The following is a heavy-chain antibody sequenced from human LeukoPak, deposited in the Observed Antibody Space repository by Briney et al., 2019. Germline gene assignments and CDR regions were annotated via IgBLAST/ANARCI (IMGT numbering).Heavy chain of an antibody. Sequence: PSETLSLTCTASGGSISSYYWSWIRQPPGKGLEWIGYIYYSGSTNYNPSLKSRVTISVDTSKNQFSLKLSSVTAADTAVYYCARVGSSSWFDPWGQGTLVTVSS. CDR3: ARVGSSSWFDP. CDR1: GGSISSYY. D-gene: IGHD6-13*01. CDR2: IYYSGST. V-gene: IGHV4-59*01. J-gene: IGHJ5*02.